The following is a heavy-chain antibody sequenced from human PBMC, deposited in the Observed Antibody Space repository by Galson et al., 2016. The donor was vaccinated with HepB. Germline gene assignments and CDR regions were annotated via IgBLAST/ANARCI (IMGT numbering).Heavy chain of an antibody. V-gene: IGHV1-2*04. J-gene: IGHJ6*02. CDR1: GYRFIGNY. CDR2: INPNTGDT. Sequence: QSGAEVKKPGESLKISCKASGYRFIGNYIHWVRLAPGPGLEWMGWINPNTGDTKIAQKFQGWVTMTRDTSMNTAYMQLSSLKFDDTAIYYCARDRRVGIASRRGKPYLYNGLDVWGQGTSVAVS. CDR3: ARDRRVGIASRRGKPYLYNGLDV. D-gene: IGHD4-23*01.